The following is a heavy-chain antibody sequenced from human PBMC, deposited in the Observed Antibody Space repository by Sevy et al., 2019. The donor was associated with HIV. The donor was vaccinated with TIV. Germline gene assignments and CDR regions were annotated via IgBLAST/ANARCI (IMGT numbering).Heavy chain of an antibody. D-gene: IGHD2-2*01. CDR1: GFAFSSSW. CDR3: ARLCTGFIYYYYYGMDV. V-gene: IGHV3-7*01. Sequence: GGSLRLSCAASGFAFSSSWMTWVRQAPGKGLEWVANIKQDGSEKYYVDFLKGRFTISRDNAKNSLYLQMKRLRAEDTAVYYCARLCTGFIYYYYYGMDVWGQGTTVTVSS. J-gene: IGHJ6*02. CDR2: IKQDGSEK.